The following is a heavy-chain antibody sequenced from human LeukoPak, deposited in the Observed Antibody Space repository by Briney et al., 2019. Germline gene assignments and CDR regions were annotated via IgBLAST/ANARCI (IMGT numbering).Heavy chain of an antibody. V-gene: IGHV3-9*03. Sequence: GGSLRLSCAASGFTFDDYAMHWVRQAPGKGLEWVSGISWNSGSIGYADSVKGRFTISRDNAKNSLYLQMNSLRAEDMALYYCAKDMGPMGLYYFDYWGQGTLVTVSS. CDR2: ISWNSGSI. D-gene: IGHD3-16*01. CDR3: AKDMGPMGLYYFDY. J-gene: IGHJ4*02. CDR1: GFTFDDYA.